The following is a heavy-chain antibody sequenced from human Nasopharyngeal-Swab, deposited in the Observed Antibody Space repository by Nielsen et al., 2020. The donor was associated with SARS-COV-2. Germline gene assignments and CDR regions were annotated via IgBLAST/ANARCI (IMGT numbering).Heavy chain of an antibody. Sequence: GESLKISCAASGFTFNNHGMHWVRQAPGKGLEWVATIWYDGSHEDYADSVKGRFSITGDTSKNTLYLQMNSLRAEDTAVYYCVRDWGNDFGPYWGQGTLVTVSS. CDR2: IWYDGSHE. CDR3: VRDWGNDFGPY. V-gene: IGHV3-33*01. D-gene: IGHD4-17*01. J-gene: IGHJ4*02. CDR1: GFTFNNHG.